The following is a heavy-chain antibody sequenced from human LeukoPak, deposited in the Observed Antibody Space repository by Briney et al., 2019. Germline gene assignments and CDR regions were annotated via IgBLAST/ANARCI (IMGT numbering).Heavy chain of an antibody. CDR1: GGSISSYY. J-gene: IGHJ4*02. Sequence: SETLSLTCTVSGGSISSYYWSWIRQPPGKGLEWIGYIYYSGSTNYNPSLKSRVTISVDTSKNQFSLKLSSVTAADTAVYYCARHPSGTGGYDYWDQGTLVTASS. D-gene: IGHD5-12*01. CDR3: ARHPSGTGGYDY. V-gene: IGHV4-59*08. CDR2: IYYSGST.